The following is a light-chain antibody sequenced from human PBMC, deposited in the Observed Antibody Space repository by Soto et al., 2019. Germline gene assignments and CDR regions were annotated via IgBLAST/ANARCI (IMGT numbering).Light chain of an antibody. J-gene: IGLJ3*02. CDR3: SSYAGTNNWV. CDR1: SSDVGGYNY. V-gene: IGLV2-8*01. CDR2: EVS. Sequence: QSVLTQPPSASESPGQSVTISCTGTSSDVGGYNYVSWYQQHPGKAPKLMIYEVSKRPSGVPDRFSGSKSGNTASLTVSGLQADDEADYYCSSYAGTNNWVFGGGTKLTVL.